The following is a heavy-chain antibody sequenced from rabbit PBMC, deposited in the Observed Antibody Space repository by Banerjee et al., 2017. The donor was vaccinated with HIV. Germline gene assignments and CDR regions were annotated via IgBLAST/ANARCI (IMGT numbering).Heavy chain of an antibody. CDR3: ARDGSSSGYPLKL. CDR2: IYAGSRGST. J-gene: IGHJ6*01. D-gene: IGHD1-1*01. Sequence: QEQLEESGGDLVKPEGSLTLTCTASGFSFSSSYWICWVRQAPGKGLEWIACIYAGSRGSTYSASWAKGRFTISKTSSTTVSLQMTSLTAADTATYFCARDGSSSGYPLKLWGPGTLVTVS. V-gene: IGHV1S45*01. CDR1: GFSFSSSYW.